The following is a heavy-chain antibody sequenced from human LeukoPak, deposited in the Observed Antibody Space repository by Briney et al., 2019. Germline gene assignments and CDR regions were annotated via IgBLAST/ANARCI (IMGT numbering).Heavy chain of an antibody. V-gene: IGHV1-2*02. CDR2: INPNSGGT. CDR3: ARDTSFWSDTSFDY. D-gene: IGHD3-3*01. CDR1: GYTFTGYY. J-gene: IGHJ4*02. Sequence: ASVKVSCKASGYTFTGYYMHWVRQAPGQGLEWMGWINPNSGGTNYAQKFQGRVTMTRDTSISTAYMELSRLRSDDTAVYYCARDTSFWSDTSFDYWGQGTLVTVSS.